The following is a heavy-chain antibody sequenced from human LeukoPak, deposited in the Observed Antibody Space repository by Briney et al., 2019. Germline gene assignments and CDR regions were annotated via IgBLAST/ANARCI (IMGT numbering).Heavy chain of an antibody. CDR2: IKQDGSEK. D-gene: IGHD3-16*01. Sequence: EGSLRLSCAASGFTFSSYWMSWVRQAPGKGLEWVANIKQDGSEKYYVDSVKGRFTISRDNAKNTLYLQMNSLRAEDTAVYYCARAFTSASFDPWGQGTLVTVSS. CDR3: ARAFTSASFDP. J-gene: IGHJ5*02. CDR1: GFTFSSYW. V-gene: IGHV3-7*01.